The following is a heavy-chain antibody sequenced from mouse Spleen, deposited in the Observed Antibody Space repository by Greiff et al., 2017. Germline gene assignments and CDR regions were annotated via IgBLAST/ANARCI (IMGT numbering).Heavy chain of an antibody. J-gene: IGHJ2*01. Sequence: EVQVVESGGGLVKPGGSLKLSCAASGSTFSSYAMSWVRQTPEKRLEWVATISSGGSYTYYPDSVKGRFTISRDNAKNTLYLQMSSLRSEDTAMYYCARHDYDAYFDYWGQGATLTVSS. CDR2: ISSGGSYT. CDR1: GSTFSSYA. CDR3: ARHDYDAYFDY. D-gene: IGHD2-4*01. V-gene: IGHV5-9-3*01.